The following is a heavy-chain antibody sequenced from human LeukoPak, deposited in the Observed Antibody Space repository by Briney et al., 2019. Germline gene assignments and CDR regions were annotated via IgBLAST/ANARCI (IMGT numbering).Heavy chain of an antibody. D-gene: IGHD1-26*01. CDR2: IFYSGST. CDR1: GGSINSNGYY. CDR3: ARQGVGATDF. J-gene: IGHJ4*02. Sequence: SETLSLTCSVSGGSINSNGYYWAWIRQPPGKRPEWIGSIFYSGSTHYNPSLQSRITISADTSKGQFSLKLSSVTAADTAVYYCARQGVGATDFWGQGTLVTVSS. V-gene: IGHV4-39*01.